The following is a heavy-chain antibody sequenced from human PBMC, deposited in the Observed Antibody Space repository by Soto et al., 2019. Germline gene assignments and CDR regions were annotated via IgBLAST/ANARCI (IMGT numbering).Heavy chain of an antibody. CDR2: INAGNGNT. J-gene: IGHJ5*02. Sequence: ASVKVSCKASGYTFTSYAMHWVRQAPGQRLEWMGWINAGNGNTKYSQKFQGRVTITRDTSASTAYMELSSLRSEDTAVYYCAREGTPWYSSSWYFSWGQGILVTVSS. V-gene: IGHV1-3*01. CDR1: GYTFTSYA. CDR3: AREGTPWYSSSWYFS. D-gene: IGHD6-13*01.